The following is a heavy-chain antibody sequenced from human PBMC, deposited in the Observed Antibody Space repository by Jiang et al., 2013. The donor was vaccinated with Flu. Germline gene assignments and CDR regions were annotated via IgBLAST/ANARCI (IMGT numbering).Heavy chain of an antibody. CDR3: ARNVDGGYSDY. Sequence: GAEVKKPGASVKVSCKASGYIFTNYHIHWVRQAPGQGLEWMGIVNPSGGSTSYAQKFQGRVTMTRDTSTSTVYMDLSSLRSEDTAMYYCARNVDGGYSDYWGQGTLVTVSS. V-gene: IGHV1-46*01. CDR2: VNPSGGST. CDR1: GYIFTNYH. J-gene: IGHJ4*02. D-gene: IGHD4-23*01.